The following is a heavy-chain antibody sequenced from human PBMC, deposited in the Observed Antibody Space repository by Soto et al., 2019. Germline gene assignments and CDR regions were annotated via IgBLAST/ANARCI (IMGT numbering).Heavy chain of an antibody. Sequence: SETLSLTCTVSGCSISSSSYYWGWIRQPPGKGLEWIGSIYYSGSTYYNPSLKNRVTISVDTSKNQFSLKLSSVTAADTAVYYCARGRTSGTLYDYWGQGTLVTVSS. V-gene: IGHV4-39*01. CDR2: IYYSGST. J-gene: IGHJ4*02. CDR1: GCSISSSSYY. CDR3: ARGRTSGTLYDY. D-gene: IGHD2-2*01.